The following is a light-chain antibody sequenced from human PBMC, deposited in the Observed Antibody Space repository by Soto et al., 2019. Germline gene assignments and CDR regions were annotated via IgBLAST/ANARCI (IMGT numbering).Light chain of an antibody. V-gene: IGKV1-5*03. CDR1: QSISDW. J-gene: IGKJ1*01. Sequence: DIQMTQSPSTLSASVGDRVTITCRASQSISDWLAWYQQKPGKAPKLLIYKASTLASGVPSRCSGSGSGTEFTLTINCLQPYDFATLYCQLDYIYSGTVGQGTKVDIK. CDR2: KAS. CDR3: QLDYIYSGT.